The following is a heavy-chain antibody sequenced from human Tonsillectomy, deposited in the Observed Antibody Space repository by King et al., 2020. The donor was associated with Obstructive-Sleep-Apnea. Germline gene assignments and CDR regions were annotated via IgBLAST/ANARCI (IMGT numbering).Heavy chain of an antibody. V-gene: IGHV5-10-1*01. J-gene: IGHJ4*02. D-gene: IGHD6-13*01. CDR3: ARRRMAAAGTDFDY. CDR1: GYSFTNFW. CDR2: IDPRDSYT. Sequence: EQLVQSEAEVKKPGQSLRISCKGSGYSFTNFWINWVRQMPGKGLEWMGRIDPRDSYTDYSPSFRGHISISTDKSITTAYLQWSSLKASDTAMYYCARRRMAAAGTDFDYWGKGTLVTVSS.